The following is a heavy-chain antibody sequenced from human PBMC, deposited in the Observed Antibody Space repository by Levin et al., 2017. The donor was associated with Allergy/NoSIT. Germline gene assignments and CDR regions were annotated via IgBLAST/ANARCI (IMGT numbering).Heavy chain of an antibody. CDR3: ATLARESYYDY. V-gene: IGHV4-34*01. D-gene: IGHD1-26*01. Sequence: GSLRLSCAVYGGSFSGYYWSRIRQPPGKGLEWIGEINHSGSTNYNPSLKSRVTISVDTSKNQFSLKLSSVTAADTAVYYCATLARESYYDYWGQGTLVTVSS. J-gene: IGHJ4*02. CDR2: INHSGST. CDR1: GGSFSGYY.